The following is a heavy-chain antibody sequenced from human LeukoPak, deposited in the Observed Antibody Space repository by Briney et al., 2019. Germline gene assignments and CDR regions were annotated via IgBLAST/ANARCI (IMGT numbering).Heavy chain of an antibody. V-gene: IGHV1-2*02. J-gene: IGHJ4*02. CDR2: INPDSGGT. D-gene: IGHD2-21*02. CDR1: GYTFTGYY. CDR3: ARDHEVTYALDY. Sequence: ASVKVSCKASGYTFTGYYMHWVQQAPGQGLEWMGWINPDSGGTNYAQKFQGRVTMTRDTSISTAYMELSRLRSDDTAVYYCARDHEVTYALDYWGQGTLVTVSS.